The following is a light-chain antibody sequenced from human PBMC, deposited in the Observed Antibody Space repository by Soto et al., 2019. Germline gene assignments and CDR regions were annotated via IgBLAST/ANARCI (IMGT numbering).Light chain of an antibody. J-gene: IGLJ2*01. CDR3: LLYCGEARV. Sequence: QAVVTQEPSLTVSPGGTVTLTCGSSTGAVISGQYPYWFQQKSGQAPRTLIYDTNKQQSWTPARFSGPLLGGKAALTPSGAQREEEAEYCCLLYCGEARVFGGGTKLTVL. CDR2: DTN. CDR1: TGAVISGQY. V-gene: IGLV7-46*01.